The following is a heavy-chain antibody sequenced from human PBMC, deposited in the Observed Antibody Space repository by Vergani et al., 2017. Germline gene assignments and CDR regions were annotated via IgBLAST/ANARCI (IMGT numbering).Heavy chain of an antibody. CDR2: ISRNSGTI. J-gene: IGHJ4*02. D-gene: IGHD4-23*01. Sequence: EVQLVESGGGLVQPGRSLRLSCAASGFTFDDYAMHWVRQAPGKGLEWVSVISRNSGTIAYADSVKGRFTISRDNAKNSLYLQMNSLRVEDMALDYCTKGAGSSTVEKGGFDYWGQGTLVTVSS. CDR1: GFTFDDYA. CDR3: TKGAGSSTVEKGGFDY. V-gene: IGHV3-9*03.